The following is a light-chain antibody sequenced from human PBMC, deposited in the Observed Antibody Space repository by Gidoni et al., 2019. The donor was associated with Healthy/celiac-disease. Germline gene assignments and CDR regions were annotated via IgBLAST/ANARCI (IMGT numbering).Light chain of an antibody. J-gene: IGKJ1*01. CDR3: QKYNNWLFRT. CDR2: GAS. CDR1: QSVNSN. V-gene: IGKV3-15*01. Sequence: EIVMTQSPATLSVSPGERATLSCRASQSVNSNLAWYQQKPGQAPRLLIYGASTRATGIPARFSGSVSGTEFTLTISSLQSEDFAVYYCQKYNNWLFRTFGQGTKVEIK.